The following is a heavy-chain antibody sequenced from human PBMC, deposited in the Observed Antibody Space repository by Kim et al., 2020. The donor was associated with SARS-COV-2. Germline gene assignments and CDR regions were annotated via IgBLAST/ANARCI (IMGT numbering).Heavy chain of an antibody. CDR3: VTGTTRWTY. D-gene: IGHD1-7*01. Sequence: AGTYYPDSVKGRLTISGDSSKNTLYLQMNNVRAGDTAVYYCVTGTTRWTYWGQGTLVTVSS. J-gene: IGHJ4*02. CDR2: AGT. V-gene: IGHV3-23*01.